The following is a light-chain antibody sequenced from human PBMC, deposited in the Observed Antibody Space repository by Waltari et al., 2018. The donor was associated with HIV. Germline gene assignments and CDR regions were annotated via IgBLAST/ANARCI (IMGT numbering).Light chain of an antibody. CDR3: TAYKYSTRSYV. V-gene: IGLV2-14*03. Sequence: QSALTQPASVSGSPGQSITISCIGSNNDVGDYNHVAWYQQHPDKAPKLLIYDVTNRPPGVSNRFSCSKSGNTASLAISGLHAEDEADYFCTAYKYSTRSYVFGTGTKVTVL. CDR2: DVT. J-gene: IGLJ1*01. CDR1: NNDVGDYNH.